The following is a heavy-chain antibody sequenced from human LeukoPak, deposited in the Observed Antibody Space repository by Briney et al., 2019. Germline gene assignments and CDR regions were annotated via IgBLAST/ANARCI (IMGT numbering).Heavy chain of an antibody. J-gene: IGHJ6*02. CDR3: ARWRCDILTGYYYYYYGMDV. CDR1: GGSFSGYY. D-gene: IGHD3-9*01. V-gene: IGHV4-34*01. Sequence: SETLSLTCAVYGGSFSGYYWSWIRQPPGKGLEWIGEINHSGSTNYNPSLKSRVTISVDTSKNQFSLKLSSVTAADTAVYYCARWRCDILTGYYYYYYGMDVWGQGTTVTVSS. CDR2: INHSGST.